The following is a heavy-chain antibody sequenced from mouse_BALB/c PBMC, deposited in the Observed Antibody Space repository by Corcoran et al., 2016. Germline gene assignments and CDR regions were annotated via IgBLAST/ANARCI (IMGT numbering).Heavy chain of an antibody. J-gene: IGHJ4*01. CDR2: IITYTGEP. CDR3: ARAPLHYYAMDY. Sequence: QIQLVQSGPELKKPGETVKISCKASGYTFTNYGMNWVKQAPGKGLKWMGWIITYTGEPTYADDFKGRFAFSLETSASTAYLQINNLKNEDTATYFCARAPLHYYAMDYWGQGTSVTVSS. D-gene: IGHD6-1*01. CDR1: GYTFTNYG. V-gene: IGHV9-3-1*01.